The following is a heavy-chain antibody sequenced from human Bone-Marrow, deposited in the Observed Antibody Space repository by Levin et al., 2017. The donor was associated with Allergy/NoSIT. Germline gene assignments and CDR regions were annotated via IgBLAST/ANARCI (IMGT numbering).Heavy chain of an antibody. Sequence: SCTASGFTFGDYAMSWFRQAPGKGLEWVGFIRSKAYGGTAEYAASVKGRFTISRDDSKSIAYLQMNSLKTEDTAVYYCTRDDFRPGAYFDYWGQGTLVTVSS. CDR1: GFTFGDYA. CDR3: TRDDFRPGAYFDY. J-gene: IGHJ4*02. CDR2: IRSKAYGGTA. D-gene: IGHD3-3*01. V-gene: IGHV3-49*03.